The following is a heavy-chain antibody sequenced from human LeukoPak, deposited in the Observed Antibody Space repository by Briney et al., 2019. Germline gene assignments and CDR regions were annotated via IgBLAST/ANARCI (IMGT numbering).Heavy chain of an antibody. Sequence: SETLSLTCTVSGGSISSYYWSWIRQPPGKGLEWIGYIYYSGSTNYNPSLKSRVTISVDTSKNQFSLKLSSVTAADTAVYYCARVNGRYSSGWYQGYFDYWGQGTLVTVSS. CDR3: ARVNGRYSSGWYQGYFDY. J-gene: IGHJ4*02. CDR2: IYYSGST. V-gene: IGHV4-59*08. D-gene: IGHD6-19*01. CDR1: GGSISSYY.